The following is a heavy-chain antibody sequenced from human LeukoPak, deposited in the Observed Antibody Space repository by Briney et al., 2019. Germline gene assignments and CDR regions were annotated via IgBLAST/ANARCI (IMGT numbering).Heavy chain of an antibody. D-gene: IGHD6-19*01. V-gene: IGHV3-21*05. Sequence: GGSLRLSCAASGFTFSSYEMNWVRQALGKGLEWVSYISSSSSYIYYADSVKGRFTISRDNAKNSLYLQMNSLRAEDTAVYYCAKAGRIAVAGTLFDYWGQGTLVTVSS. CDR3: AKAGRIAVAGTLFDY. CDR2: ISSSSSYI. J-gene: IGHJ4*02. CDR1: GFTFSSYE.